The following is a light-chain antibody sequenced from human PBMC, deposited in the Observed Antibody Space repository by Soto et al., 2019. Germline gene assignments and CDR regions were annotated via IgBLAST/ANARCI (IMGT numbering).Light chain of an antibody. V-gene: IGLV1-44*01. CDR3: AAWDVSLNGYV. Sequence: QSALSQPPSASGTPGQRVTISCSGSSSNIGSNTVSWYQQFPGTAPKLLIYFNIQRPSGVPDRFSGSKSGTSASLAISGLQSEDEADYYCAAWDVSLNGYVFGTGTKVTAL. J-gene: IGLJ1*01. CDR2: FNI. CDR1: SSNIGSNT.